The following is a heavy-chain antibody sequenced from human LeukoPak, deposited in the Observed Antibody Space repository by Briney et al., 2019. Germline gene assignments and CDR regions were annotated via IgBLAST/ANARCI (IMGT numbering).Heavy chain of an antibody. CDR2: IYYSGST. J-gene: IGHJ3*02. CDR3: ARGRDYYDSSGYHDAFDI. Sequence: SETLSLTCTVSGYSISSGYYWGWIRQPPGKGLEWIGYIYYSGSTNSNPSLKSRVTISVDTSKNQFSLKLSSVTAADTAVYYCARGRDYYDSSGYHDAFDIWGQGTMVTVSS. D-gene: IGHD3-22*01. CDR1: GYSISSGYY. V-gene: IGHV4-61*01.